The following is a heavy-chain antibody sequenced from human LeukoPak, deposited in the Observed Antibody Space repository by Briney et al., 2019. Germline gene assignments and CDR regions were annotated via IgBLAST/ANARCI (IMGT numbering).Heavy chain of an antibody. D-gene: IGHD5-12*01. J-gene: IGHJ4*02. CDR2: INEDGDIT. V-gene: IGHV3-74*01. CDR3: ARDFTGYSDI. CDR1: GFTLSAYW. Sequence: AGGSLRLSCADSGFTLSAYWVHWVRQPPGKGLVWVSRINEDGDITNYADSVRGRFTISRDNAKNTLYLQMNSLRAEDTAVYYCARDFTGYSDIWGQGTLVTVSS.